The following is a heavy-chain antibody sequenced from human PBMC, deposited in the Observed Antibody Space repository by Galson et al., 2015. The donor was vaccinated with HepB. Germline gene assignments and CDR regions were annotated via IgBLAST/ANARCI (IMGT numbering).Heavy chain of an antibody. CDR2: IWYDGSNK. V-gene: IGHV3-33*01. D-gene: IGHD6-13*01. Sequence: SLRLSCAASGFTFSSYGMHWVRQAPGKGLEWVAVIWYDGSNKYYADSVKGRFTISRDNSKNTLYLQMNSLRAEDTAVYYCARASGYRYYMDVWGKGTTVTVSS. CDR1: GFTFSSYG. CDR3: ARASGYRYYMDV. J-gene: IGHJ6*03.